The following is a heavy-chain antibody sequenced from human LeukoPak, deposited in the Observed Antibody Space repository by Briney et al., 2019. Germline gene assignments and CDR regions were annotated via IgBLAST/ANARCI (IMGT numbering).Heavy chain of an antibody. CDR2: IDWDDDK. V-gene: IGHV2-70*12. D-gene: IGHD2-2*01. CDR3: AHRGPYCSSTSCYSY. J-gene: IGHJ4*02. Sequence: SGPALVKPTQTLTLTCTFSGFSLSTSGMCVSWIRQPPGKALEWLARIDWDDDKYYSTPLKTRLTISKDTSKNQVVLTMTNMDPVDTATYYCAHRGPYCSSTSCYSYWGQGTLVTVSS. CDR1: GFSLSTSGMC.